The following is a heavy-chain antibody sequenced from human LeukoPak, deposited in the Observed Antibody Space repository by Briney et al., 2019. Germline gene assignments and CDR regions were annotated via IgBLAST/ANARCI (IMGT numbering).Heavy chain of an antibody. CDR2: INHSGST. V-gene: IGHV4-34*01. CDR1: GGSFSGYY. D-gene: IGHD3-10*01. CDR3: ARDTVQGRYFDY. J-gene: IGHJ4*02. Sequence: PSETLALTCAGYGGSFSGYYWSWIRQPPGKGLEWIGEINHSGSTNYNPSLKSRVTISVDRSKNQFSLKLSSVTAADTAVYYCARDTVQGRYFDYWGQGTLVTVSS.